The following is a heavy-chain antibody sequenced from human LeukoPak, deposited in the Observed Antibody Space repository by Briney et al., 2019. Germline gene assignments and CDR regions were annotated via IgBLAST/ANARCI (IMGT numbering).Heavy chain of an antibody. CDR2: ISGSGGST. CDR3: AKVGVAVAAPLFDY. Sequence: GGSLRLSCAASGFTFNIYAMSWVRQAPGKGLEWVSAISGSGGSTYYADSVKGRFTISRDNSKNTLYLQMNSLRAEDTAVYYCAKVGVAVAAPLFDYWGQGTLVTVSS. V-gene: IGHV3-23*01. CDR1: GFTFNIYA. J-gene: IGHJ4*02. D-gene: IGHD6-19*01.